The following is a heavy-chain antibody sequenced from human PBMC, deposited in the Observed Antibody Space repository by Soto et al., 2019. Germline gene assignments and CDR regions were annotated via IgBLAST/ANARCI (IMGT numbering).Heavy chain of an antibody. D-gene: IGHD3-3*01. V-gene: IGHV3-30*18. Sequence: GGSLRLSCAASGFTFSSYGMHWVRQAPGKGLEWVALISYDGSNKYYADSVKGRFTISRDNSKNTLYLQMNSLRAEDTAVHYCAKDGPTIFRAHLISYSMDVWGQGTTVTVSS. CDR2: ISYDGSNK. CDR1: GFTFSSYG. J-gene: IGHJ6*02. CDR3: AKDGPTIFRAHLISYSMDV.